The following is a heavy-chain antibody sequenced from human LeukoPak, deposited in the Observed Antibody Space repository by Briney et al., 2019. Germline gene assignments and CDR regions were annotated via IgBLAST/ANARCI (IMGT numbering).Heavy chain of an antibody. Sequence: GESLKISCAASAFSFNTYAMNWVRQAPGKGLEWVSYISSSSGTTYYADSVKGRFTISRDNAKNSLFLQMNSLRAEDTAVYYCAREGSYCSSTSCQGSHYYFYYYMDVWGKGTTVTVSS. D-gene: IGHD2-2*01. CDR1: AFSFNTYA. J-gene: IGHJ6*03. CDR3: AREGSYCSSTSCQGSHYYFYYYMDV. CDR2: ISSSSGTT. V-gene: IGHV3-48*01.